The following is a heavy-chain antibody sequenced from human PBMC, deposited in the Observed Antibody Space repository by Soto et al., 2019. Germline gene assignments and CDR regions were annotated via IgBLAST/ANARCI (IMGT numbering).Heavy chain of an antibody. CDR2: ISAHNGNT. CDR3: ARDGRQEQNGRHDGCDP. D-gene: IGHD1-1*01. CDR1: GYTFCSYG. J-gene: IGHJ5*02. V-gene: IGHV1-18*01. Sequence: QGQLVQSGAEVKKPGASVQVSCKASGYTFCSYGIRSGRQAPGQGRARMGWISAHNGNTNYAQKLQGRVNMTTDKSASTAYMELRSLRSDDTAVYYCARDGRQEQNGRHDGCDPWVEGTLVTVSS.